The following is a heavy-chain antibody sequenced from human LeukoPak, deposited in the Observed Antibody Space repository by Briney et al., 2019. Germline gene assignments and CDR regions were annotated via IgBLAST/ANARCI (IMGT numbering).Heavy chain of an antibody. Sequence: GGSLRLSCTASGFNFNNFFMTWVRQAPGKGLEWVANIKEDGNEKYYVDSVKGRFTISRDNANNSLYLQMNSLGTEDTAVYYCAKAGLYCSGGSCYDWFDPWGQGTLVTVSS. J-gene: IGHJ5*02. D-gene: IGHD2-15*01. CDR3: AKAGLYCSGGSCYDWFDP. V-gene: IGHV3-7*03. CDR1: GFNFNNFF. CDR2: IKEDGNEK.